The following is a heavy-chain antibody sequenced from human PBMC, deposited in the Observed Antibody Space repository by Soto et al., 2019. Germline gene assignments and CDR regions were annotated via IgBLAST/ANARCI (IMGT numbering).Heavy chain of an antibody. D-gene: IGHD4-4*01. CDR2: INAGNGNT. CDR1: GYTFTSYA. Sequence: QVQLVQSGAEVKKPGASVKVSCKASGYTFTSYAMHWVRQAPGQRLEWMGWINAGNGNTKYSQKFQGRVTITRDTSESTAYMELSSLRSEDTAVYYCAREATVTTHLRRSYYYYGMDVWGQGTTVTVSS. CDR3: AREATVTTHLRRSYYYYGMDV. J-gene: IGHJ6*02. V-gene: IGHV1-3*01.